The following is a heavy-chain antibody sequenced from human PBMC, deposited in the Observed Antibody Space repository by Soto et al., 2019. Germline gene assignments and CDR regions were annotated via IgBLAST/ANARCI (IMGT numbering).Heavy chain of an antibody. J-gene: IGHJ5*02. Sequence: WIWIRQPPGKGLEMIGYIYHTGSTNYNTSLESRVTISVDTSKNQFSLRLRSVTAADTAVYFCARLQSFGDVYLDPWGQGTLVTVSS. D-gene: IGHD3-10*01. V-gene: IGHV4-59*08. CDR2: IYHTGST. CDR3: ARLQSFGDVYLDP.